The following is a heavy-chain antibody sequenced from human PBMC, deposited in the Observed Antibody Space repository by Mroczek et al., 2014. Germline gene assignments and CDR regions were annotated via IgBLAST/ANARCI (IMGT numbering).Heavy chain of an antibody. V-gene: IGHV3-30-3*01. CDR3: ARVRGGLHDAFDI. Sequence: QVQLVQSGGGVVQPGRSLRLSCAASGFTFSSYAMHWVRQAPGKGLEWVAVISYDGSNKYYADSVKGRFTISRDNSKNTLYLQMNSLRAEDTAVYYCARVRGGLHDAFDIVGPRDNGSPSL. CDR2: ISYDGSNK. CDR1: GFTFSSYA. D-gene: IGHD4-11*01. J-gene: IGHJ3*02.